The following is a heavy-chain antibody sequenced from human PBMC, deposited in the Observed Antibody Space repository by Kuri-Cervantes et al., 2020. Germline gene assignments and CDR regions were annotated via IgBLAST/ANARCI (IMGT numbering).Heavy chain of an antibody. D-gene: IGHD3-22*01. Sequence: GESLKISCAASGFTFDNFAITWVRQAPGKGLEWVSAISGSGGSTYYADSVKGRFTISRDNSKNTLYLQMNSLRAEDTAVYYCAKVSMIVVVPDYWGQGTLVTVSS. V-gene: IGHV3-23*01. CDR3: AKVSMIVVVPDY. J-gene: IGHJ4*02. CDR1: GFTFDNFA. CDR2: ISGSGGST.